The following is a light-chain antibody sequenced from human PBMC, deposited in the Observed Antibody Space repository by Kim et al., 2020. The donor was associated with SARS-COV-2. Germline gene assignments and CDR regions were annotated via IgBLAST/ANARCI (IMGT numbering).Light chain of an antibody. Sequence: QSVLTQQPSVSGTPGQRVSISCSGGTYNIETNTVNWYQQLPGAAPKLLIHTNNQRPSGVPDRFSGSRFGTSASLTISGLQSEDESDYFCAAWEDSPDGYVVFGGGTQLTVL. CDR2: TNN. V-gene: IGLV1-44*01. CDR1: TYNIETNT. J-gene: IGLJ2*01. CDR3: AAWEDSPDGYVV.